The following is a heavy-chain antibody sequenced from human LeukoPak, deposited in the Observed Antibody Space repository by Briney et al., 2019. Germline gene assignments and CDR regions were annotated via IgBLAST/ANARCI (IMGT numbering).Heavy chain of an antibody. Sequence: GASVKVSCKASGYTFTSYYMHWVRQAPGQGLEWMGIINPSGGSTSYAQKFQGRVTMTRDMSTSTVYMELSSLRSEDTAVYYCARGPGYYDSSGYLPKDKFDYWGQGTLVTVSS. V-gene: IGHV1-46*01. D-gene: IGHD3-22*01. CDR2: INPSGGST. CDR3: ARGPGYYDSSGYLPKDKFDY. CDR1: GYTFTSYY. J-gene: IGHJ4*02.